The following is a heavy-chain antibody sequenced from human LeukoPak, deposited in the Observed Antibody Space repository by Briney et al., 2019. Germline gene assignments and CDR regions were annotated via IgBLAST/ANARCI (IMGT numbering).Heavy chain of an antibody. CDR2: ISGSGGST. CDR3: AKDLTLGADGTYFDY. D-gene: IGHD6-13*01. CDR1: GFTFSSYA. V-gene: IGHV3-23*01. Sequence: GGSLRLSCAASGFTFSSYAMSWVRQAPGKGLEWVSAISGSGGSTYYADSVKGRFTISRDNSKNTRYLQMNSLRAEDTAVYFCAKDLTLGADGTYFDYWGQGTLVTVSS. J-gene: IGHJ4*02.